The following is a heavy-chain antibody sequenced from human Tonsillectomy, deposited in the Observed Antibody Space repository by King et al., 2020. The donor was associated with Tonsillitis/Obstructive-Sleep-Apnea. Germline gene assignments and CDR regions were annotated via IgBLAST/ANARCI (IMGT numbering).Heavy chain of an antibody. CDR3: ATQPGPTAGRXXNYRDYYYMDV. D-gene: IGHD4-11*01. Sequence: QLVQSGGGLVKPGGSLRLSCAASGFTFSDYYMSWIRQAPGKGLEWVSYISSSSSYTNYADSVKGRFTISRDNAKNSLYLQMNSRRAEDKAVYYWATQPGPTAGRXXNYRDYYYMDVXXKGTTVTVSS. V-gene: IGHV3-11*05. J-gene: IGHJ6*03. CDR1: GFTFSDYY. CDR2: ISSSSSYT.